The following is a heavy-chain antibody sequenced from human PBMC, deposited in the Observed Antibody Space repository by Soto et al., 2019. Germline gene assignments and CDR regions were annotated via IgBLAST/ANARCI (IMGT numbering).Heavy chain of an antibody. CDR1: GFTFSTYA. V-gene: IGHV3-30-3*01. CDR3: GRQVVSTMQYGWFDP. Sequence: QVQLVESGGGVVQPGRSLRLSCAASGFTFSTYAMHWVRQAPGKGLEWVAVVAYDGSEKFYGDSVKGRFTISRDNSRNTLYLQMNSLRPEDTAVYYCGRQVVSTMQYGWFDPWRQGTLVTVSS. D-gene: IGHD3-22*01. CDR2: VAYDGSEK. J-gene: IGHJ5*02.